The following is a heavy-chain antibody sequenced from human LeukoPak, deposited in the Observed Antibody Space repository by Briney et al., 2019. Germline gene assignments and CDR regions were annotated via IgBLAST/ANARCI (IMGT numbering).Heavy chain of an antibody. D-gene: IGHD2-21*02. Sequence: SETLSLTCTVSGGSISSYYWSWIRQPPGKGLEWIGYIYTSGSTNYNPSLKSRVTISVDTSKNQFSLKLSSVTAADTAVYYCARGVVTAIPYWFDPWGQRTLVTVSS. V-gene: IGHV4-4*09. J-gene: IGHJ5*02. CDR1: GGSISSYY. CDR3: ARGVVTAIPYWFDP. CDR2: IYTSGST.